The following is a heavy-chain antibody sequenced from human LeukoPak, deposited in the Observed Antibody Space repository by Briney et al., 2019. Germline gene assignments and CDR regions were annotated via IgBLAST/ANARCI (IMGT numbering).Heavy chain of an antibody. J-gene: IGHJ4*02. CDR1: GGSITSSSYY. Sequence: SGNPSPNCTVSGGSITSSSYYWGWIRPPPGKGLEWVGSIYYTGSTFYNPSLKSRVTISVDTSKNQFSMKLSSVTAADTAVYYCANSIDFDYGDYYFDYWGQGALVTISS. D-gene: IGHD4-17*01. V-gene: IGHV4-39*05. CDR3: ANSIDFDYGDYYFDY. CDR2: IYYTGST.